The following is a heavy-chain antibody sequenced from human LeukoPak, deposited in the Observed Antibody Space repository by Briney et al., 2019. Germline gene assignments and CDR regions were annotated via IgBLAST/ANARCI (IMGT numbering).Heavy chain of an antibody. CDR3: ARVYSSASGTVKADAFDI. Sequence: SETLSLTCTVSGGSISSGDYYWSWIRQPPGKGLEWIGYIYYSGSTYYNPSLKSRVTISVDTSQNQFSLNLSSVTAADTAVYYCARVYSSASGTVKADAFDIWGQGTMVTVSS. D-gene: IGHD3-10*01. J-gene: IGHJ3*02. V-gene: IGHV4-30-4*01. CDR2: IYYSGST. CDR1: GGSISSGDYY.